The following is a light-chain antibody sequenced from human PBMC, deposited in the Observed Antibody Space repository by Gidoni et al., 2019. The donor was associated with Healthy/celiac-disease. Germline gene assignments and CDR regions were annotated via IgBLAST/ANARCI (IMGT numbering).Light chain of an antibody. CDR1: QSVSSY. CDR3: QQRSNWRGLT. V-gene: IGKV3-11*01. Sequence: ELVLTQSPATLSLSPGERATLSCRANQSVSSYLAWYQQKPGQAPRLLIDEASNRATGIPARFSGSGSGTDFTLTISSLEPEDFAVYYCQQRSNWRGLTFGGGTKVEIK. J-gene: IGKJ4*01. CDR2: EAS.